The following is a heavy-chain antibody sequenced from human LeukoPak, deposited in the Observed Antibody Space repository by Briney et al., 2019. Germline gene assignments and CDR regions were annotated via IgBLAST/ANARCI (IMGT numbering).Heavy chain of an antibody. CDR2: ISAYNGNT. CDR1: GYTFTSYG. CDR3: ARDRRDFWSGYYPDY. Sequence: ASVKVSCKASGYTFTSYGISWVRQAPGQGLEWWGWISAYNGNTNYAQKLQGRVTMTTDTSTSTAYMELRSLRSDDTAVYYCARDRRDFWSGYYPDYWGQGTLVTVSS. D-gene: IGHD3-3*01. J-gene: IGHJ4*02. V-gene: IGHV1-18*01.